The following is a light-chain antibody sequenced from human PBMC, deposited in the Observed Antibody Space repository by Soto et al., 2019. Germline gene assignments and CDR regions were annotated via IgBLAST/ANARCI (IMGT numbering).Light chain of an antibody. CDR3: SSYAGSNNYV. CDR2: EVS. Sequence: QSALTQPPSASGSPGQSVTISCTGTSSDVGGYNYVSWYQQHPGKAPKLMIYEVSKWPSGVPDRFSGSKSGNTASLTVSGLQAEDEADYYCSSYAGSNNYVFGTGTKFTVL. J-gene: IGLJ1*01. CDR1: SSDVGGYNY. V-gene: IGLV2-8*01.